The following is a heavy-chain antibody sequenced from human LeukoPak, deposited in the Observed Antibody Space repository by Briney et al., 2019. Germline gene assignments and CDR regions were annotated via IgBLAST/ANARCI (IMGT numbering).Heavy chain of an antibody. CDR1: GGTFSRYA. CDR2: IIPIFGTA. CDR3: ARDHSYDSSGYPIAVDAFDI. V-gene: IGHV1-69*13. J-gene: IGHJ3*02. Sequence: SVKVSCKASGGTFSRYAISWVRQAPGQGLEWMGGIIPIFGTANYAQKFQGRVTITADESTSTAYMKLSSLRSEDTAVYYCARDHSYDSSGYPIAVDAFDIWGQGTMVTVSS. D-gene: IGHD3-22*01.